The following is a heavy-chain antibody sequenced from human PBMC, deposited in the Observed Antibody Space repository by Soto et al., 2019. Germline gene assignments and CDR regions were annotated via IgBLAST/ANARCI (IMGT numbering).Heavy chain of an antibody. CDR3: GKAPTDSGNTY. J-gene: IGHJ4*02. CDR1: GFSFSNYA. D-gene: IGHD4-4*01. CDR2: ISGSRNDGIT. Sequence: EVQLLESGGGLVQPGGSLRLSCAASGFSFSNYAMNWVRQAPGKGLELVSFISGSRNDGITKYVDSVKGRFTISRDNSKTTLYRKRSARGAEKRAVYYCGKAPTDSGNTYWGQGTLATVSS. V-gene: IGHV3-23*01.